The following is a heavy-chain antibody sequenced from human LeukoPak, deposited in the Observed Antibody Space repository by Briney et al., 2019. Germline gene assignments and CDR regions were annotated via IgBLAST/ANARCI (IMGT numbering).Heavy chain of an antibody. CDR1: GFTFSSYD. CDR2: IGTAGDT. V-gene: IGHV3-13*01. CDR3: ASVEGPDYYFDY. J-gene: IGHJ4*02. Sequence: GGSLRLSCAPSGFTFSSYDMHWVRQATGKGLEGVSAIGTAGDTYYPGSVKGRFTISRENAKNSLYLQMNSLRAGDTAVYYCASVEGPDYYFDYWGQGTLVTVSP.